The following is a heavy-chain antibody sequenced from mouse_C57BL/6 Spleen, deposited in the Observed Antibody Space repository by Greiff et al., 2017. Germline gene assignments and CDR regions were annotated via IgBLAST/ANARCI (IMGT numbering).Heavy chain of an antibody. J-gene: IGHJ4*01. Sequence: EVMLVESGGDSVKPGGSLKLSCAASGFTFSSYGMSWVRQTPDKRLEWVATISSGGSYTYYPDSVKGRFTISRDNAKNTLYLQMSSLKSEDTAMYYCARHPVTGTGDYYAMDYWGQGTSVTVSS. V-gene: IGHV5-6*01. CDR1: GFTFSSYG. D-gene: IGHD4-1*01. CDR3: ARHPVTGTGDYYAMDY. CDR2: ISSGGSYT.